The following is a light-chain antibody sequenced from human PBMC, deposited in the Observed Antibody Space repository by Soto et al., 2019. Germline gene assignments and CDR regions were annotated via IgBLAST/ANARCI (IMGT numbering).Light chain of an antibody. CDR1: QTIRTS. V-gene: IGKV3-11*01. CDR3: QQRSNWPRT. Sequence: IVMYQSPDTLSLSTGERATLSCRASQTIRTSLAWYQQRPGQAPRLLIFDASRKTFGVPDRFTGSGSGTDFTLTISSLEPEDFAVYYCQQRSNWPRTFGQGRRLEIK. J-gene: IGKJ5*01. CDR2: DAS.